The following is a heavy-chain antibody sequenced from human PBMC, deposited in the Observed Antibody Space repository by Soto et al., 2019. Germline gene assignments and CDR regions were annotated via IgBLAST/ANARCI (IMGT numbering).Heavy chain of an antibody. D-gene: IGHD2-15*01. CDR2: INPSAGST. Sequence: ASVKVSWQAAGYGIISSDFNWVRQAPGQGLEWMGIINPSAGSTSYAQKFQGRVTMTRDTSTSTVYMELSSLRSEDTAVYYCARVYCSGGGCYGIDYWGQGTLVTVSS. CDR3: ARVYCSGGGCYGIDY. V-gene: IGHV1-46*01. CDR1: GYGIISSD. J-gene: IGHJ4*02.